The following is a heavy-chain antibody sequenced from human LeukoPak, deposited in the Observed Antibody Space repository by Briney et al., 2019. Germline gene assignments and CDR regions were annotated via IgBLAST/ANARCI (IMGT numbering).Heavy chain of an antibody. CDR1: GFTFSSYG. D-gene: IGHD1-14*01. CDR3: AKDAGGSWDYYYGMDV. CDR2: ISYDGSNK. Sequence: GGSLRLSCAASGFTFSSYGMHWVRQAPGKGLEWVAVISYDGSNKYYADSVKGRFTISRDNSKNTLYLQINSLRAEDTAVYYCAKDAGGSWDYYYGMDVWGQGTTVTVSS. V-gene: IGHV3-30*18. J-gene: IGHJ6*02.